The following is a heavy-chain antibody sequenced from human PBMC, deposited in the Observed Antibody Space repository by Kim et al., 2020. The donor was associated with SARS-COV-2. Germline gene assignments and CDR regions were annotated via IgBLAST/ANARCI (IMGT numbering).Heavy chain of an antibody. CDR3: AKAPDVENYDLWNYGMDV. V-gene: IGHV3-23*01. J-gene: IGHJ6*02. D-gene: IGHD3-3*01. CDR2: ISGSGGST. CDR1: GFTFSSYA. Sequence: GGSLRLSCAASGFTFSSYAMSWVRQAPGKGLEWVSAISGSGGSTYYADSVKGRFTISRDNSKNKLYLQMNSLRAENTAVYYCAKAPDVENYDLWNYGMDVCGQGTTGTVSS.